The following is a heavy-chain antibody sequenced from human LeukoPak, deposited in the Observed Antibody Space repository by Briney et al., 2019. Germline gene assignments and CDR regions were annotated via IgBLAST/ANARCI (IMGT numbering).Heavy chain of an antibody. CDR1: GGSISSHY. D-gene: IGHD6-13*01. V-gene: IGHV4-59*11. CDR2: IYYSGST. CDR3: ARAAGTGIGGFDP. Sequence: SETLSLTCTVSGGSISSHYWSWIRQPPGKGLEWTGYIYYSGSTNYNPSLKRRVTISVDTSKNQFSLKLSSVTAADTAVYYCARAAGTGIGGFDPWGQGALVTVSS. J-gene: IGHJ5*02.